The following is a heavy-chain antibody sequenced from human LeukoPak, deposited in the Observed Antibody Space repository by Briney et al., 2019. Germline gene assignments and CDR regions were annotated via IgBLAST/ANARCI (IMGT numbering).Heavy chain of an antibody. CDR2: IYYSGST. V-gene: IGHV4-31*03. J-gene: IGHJ5*02. CDR3: ARVGRFWSGYYTYNWFDP. D-gene: IGHD3-3*01. Sequence: SETLSLTCTVSGGSISSGGYYWSWIRQHPGKGLEWIGYIYYSGSTYYNPSLKSRVTISVDTFKNQFSLKLSSVTAADTAVYYCARVGRFWSGYYTYNWFDPWGQGTLVTVSS. CDR1: GGSISSGGYY.